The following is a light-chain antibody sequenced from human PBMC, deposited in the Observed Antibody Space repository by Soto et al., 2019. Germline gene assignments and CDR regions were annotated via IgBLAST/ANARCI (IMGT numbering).Light chain of an antibody. CDR3: QQYDHSPRT. Sequence: EIVLTQSPGTLSLSPGERATLSCRASQSVKRTYLAWYQKKPGQGPRVLMYGASSRATGIPDRFSGSGSGTDFTLTISRLEPEDFAVYYCQQYDHSPRTFGQGTKVEIK. V-gene: IGKV3-20*01. J-gene: IGKJ1*01. CDR2: GAS. CDR1: QSVKRTY.